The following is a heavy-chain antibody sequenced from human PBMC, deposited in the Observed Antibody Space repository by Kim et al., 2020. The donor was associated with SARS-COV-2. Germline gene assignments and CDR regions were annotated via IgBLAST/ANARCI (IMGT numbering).Heavy chain of an antibody. V-gene: IGHV3-64*01. J-gene: IGHJ4*02. Sequence: YANSGKGIFTISRDNAKNTLYLQMGSLRAEDMAVYYCARALGLREAAADYWGQGTLVTVSS. CDR3: ARALGLREAAADY. D-gene: IGHD6-13*01.